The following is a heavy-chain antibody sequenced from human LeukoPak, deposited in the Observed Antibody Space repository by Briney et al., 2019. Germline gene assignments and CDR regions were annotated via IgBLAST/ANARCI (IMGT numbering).Heavy chain of an antibody. V-gene: IGHV4-4*07. CDR3: ASLAYCGGDCYYFDY. J-gene: IGHJ4*02. Sequence: SETLSLTCTVSGGSISSYYWSWIRQPAGKGLEWIGRIHASGTTNYDPSLKRRLTMSVDRSKNQFSLKLSSVTAADTAVYYCASLAYCGGDCYYFDYWGQGTLVTVSS. D-gene: IGHD2-21*01. CDR1: GGSISSYY. CDR2: IHASGTT.